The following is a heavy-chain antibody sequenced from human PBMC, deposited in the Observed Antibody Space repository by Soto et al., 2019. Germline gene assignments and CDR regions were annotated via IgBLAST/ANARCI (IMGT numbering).Heavy chain of an antibody. CDR2: IYSGGST. D-gene: IGHD1-26*01. CDR3: ASPPNAGGTGRYFDY. CDR1: GFTVSINY. J-gene: IGHJ4*02. V-gene: IGHV3-66*01. Sequence: PGGSLRLSCAASGFTVSINYMSWVRQAPGKGLEWVSVIYSGGSTYYADSVKGRFTISRDNSKNTLYLQMNSLRAEDTAVYYCASPPNAGGTGRYFDYWGQGTLVTVSS.